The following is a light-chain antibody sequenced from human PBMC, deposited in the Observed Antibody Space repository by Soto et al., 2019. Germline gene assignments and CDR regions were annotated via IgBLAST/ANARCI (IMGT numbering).Light chain of an antibody. CDR3: SSYISSSTL. J-gene: IGLJ1*01. Sequence: QSALTQPASVSGSPGQSITISCTGTSSDVGGYNYVSWYQQHPGKAPKLMIYAVTDRPSGVSSRFSGSKSGNTASLTISGLQAEDEADYYCSSYISSSTLFGTGTKVTVL. V-gene: IGLV2-14*01. CDR2: AVT. CDR1: SSDVGGYNY.